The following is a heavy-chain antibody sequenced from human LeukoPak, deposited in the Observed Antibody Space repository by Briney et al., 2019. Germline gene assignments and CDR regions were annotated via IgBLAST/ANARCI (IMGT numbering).Heavy chain of an antibody. V-gene: IGHV3-7*01. J-gene: IGHJ4*02. D-gene: IGHD5-12*01. Sequence: GGSLRLSCVASGFTFSDYWTSWVRQAPGRGLEWVANIETDGDQKNYVDSVKGRFAISRDNARNSLYLQMNSLRDEDTAVYYCARDIPSGFYTPDYWGRGTLVTVSS. CDR3: ARDIPSGFYTPDY. CDR2: IETDGDQK. CDR1: GFTFSDYW.